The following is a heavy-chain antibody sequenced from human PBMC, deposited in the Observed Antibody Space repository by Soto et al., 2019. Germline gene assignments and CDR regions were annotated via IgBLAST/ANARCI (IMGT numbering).Heavy chain of an antibody. V-gene: IGHV3-74*01. J-gene: IGHJ6*02. CDR2: INSDGSST. Sequence: PGGSLRLSCAASGFTFYTYGMHWVRQAPGKGLVWVSHINSDGSSTNYADFVKGRFTIARDNAKNTVYLQMNSLRAEDTAVYYCARDRSYSLDVWGQGTTVTVSS. CDR1: GFTFYTYG. CDR3: ARDRSYSLDV.